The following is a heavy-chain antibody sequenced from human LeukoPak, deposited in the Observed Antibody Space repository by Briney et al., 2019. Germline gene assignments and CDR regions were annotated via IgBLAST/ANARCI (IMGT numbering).Heavy chain of an antibody. J-gene: IGHJ6*03. V-gene: IGHV4-59*01. CDR2: VDHTGST. D-gene: IGHD1-1*01. CDR3: ARGRVSSSTWYSTYYYYFYMDV. Sequence: SETLSLTCSVSDDSITMYYWTWIRQPPGKGLEWIGYVDHTGSTNFNPSLNGRVSISRDTTNNLFSLRLRSVTVADTAVYFCARGRVSSSTWYSTYYYYFYMDVWGKGTTVTVSS. CDR1: DDSITMYY.